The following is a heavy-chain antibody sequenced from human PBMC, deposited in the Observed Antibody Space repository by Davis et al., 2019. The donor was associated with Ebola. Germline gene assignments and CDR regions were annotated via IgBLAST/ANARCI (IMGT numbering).Heavy chain of an antibody. Sequence: ASVKVSCKASGYTFTSYAMHWVRQAPGQRLEWMGWINAGNGNTKYSQKFQGRVTITRDTSASTAYMELSSLRSEDTAMYYCARCLRTVTTNWFDPWGQGTLVTVSS. CDR3: ARCLRTVTTNWFDP. J-gene: IGHJ5*02. D-gene: IGHD4-17*01. CDR2: INAGNGNT. CDR1: GYTFTSYA. V-gene: IGHV1-3*01.